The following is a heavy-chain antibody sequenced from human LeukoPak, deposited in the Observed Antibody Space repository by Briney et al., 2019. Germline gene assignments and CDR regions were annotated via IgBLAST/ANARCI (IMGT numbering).Heavy chain of an antibody. V-gene: IGHV3-7*01. Sequence: GGSLRLSCSASGFTFIDHYMSWVRQAPGKGLECVAKIKPDGSEKYYVDSVKGRFTISRDNSKNSLYLQLSSLRAEDTAVYYCAKPTSGDGSFLIDYWGQGTLVTVSS. CDR2: IKPDGSEK. D-gene: IGHD1-26*01. CDR3: AKPTSGDGSFLIDY. J-gene: IGHJ4*02. CDR1: GFTFIDHY.